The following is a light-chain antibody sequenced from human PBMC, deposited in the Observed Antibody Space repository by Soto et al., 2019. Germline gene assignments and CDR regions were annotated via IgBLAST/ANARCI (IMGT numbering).Light chain of an antibody. CDR3: QQLNSYPLT. V-gene: IGKV1-9*01. CDR2: AAS. Sequence: DIQLTQSPSLVSASVGDRVTITFLASQGISSYLAWYQQKPGKAPKLLIYAASTLQSGVPSKFSGSGSGTDFTLTISSLQPEDSATYYCQQLNSYPLTFGGGTKVDIK. J-gene: IGKJ4*01. CDR1: QGISSY.